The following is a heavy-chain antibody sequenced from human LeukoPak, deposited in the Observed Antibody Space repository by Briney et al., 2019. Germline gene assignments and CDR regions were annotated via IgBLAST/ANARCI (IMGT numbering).Heavy chain of an antibody. V-gene: IGHV1-24*01. Sequence: ASVKVTCKVSGYTLTELSMHWVRHAPGKGHEWMGGFDPEDGETIYAQKFQGRVTMTEDTSTDTAYMALSRLRSEDTAVYYCATGLRYFDWLPYDYWGQGTLVTVSS. D-gene: IGHD3-9*01. CDR2: FDPEDGET. CDR3: ATGLRYFDWLPYDY. J-gene: IGHJ4*02. CDR1: GYTLTELS.